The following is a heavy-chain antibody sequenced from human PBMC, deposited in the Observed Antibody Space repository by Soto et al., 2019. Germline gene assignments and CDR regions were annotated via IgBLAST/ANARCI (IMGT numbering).Heavy chain of an antibody. CDR3: ARGTIADRLAPYGMDV. J-gene: IGHJ6*02. CDR2: IGTAGDT. V-gene: IGHV3-13*01. Sequence: GGSLRLSCAASGFTFSSYDMHWVRQATGKGLEWVSAIGTAGDTYYPGSVKGRFTISRENAKNSLYLQMNSLRAGDTAVYYCARGTIADRLAPYGMDVWGQGTTVTVSS. CDR1: GFTFSSYD. D-gene: IGHD6-6*01.